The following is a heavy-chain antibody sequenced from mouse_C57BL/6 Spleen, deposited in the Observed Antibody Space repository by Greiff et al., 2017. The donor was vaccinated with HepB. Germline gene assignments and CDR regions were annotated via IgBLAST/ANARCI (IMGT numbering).Heavy chain of an antibody. D-gene: IGHD3-2*02. CDR3: AREKRDSSGYLDY. Sequence: EVKLVESGGGLVKPGGSLKLSCAASGFTFSSYAMSWVRQTPEKRLEWVATISDGGSYTYYPDNVKGRFTISRDNAKNNLYLQMSHLKSEDTAMYYCAREKRDSSGYLDYWGQGTSVTVSS. J-gene: IGHJ4*01. CDR2: ISDGGSYT. V-gene: IGHV5-4*01. CDR1: GFTFSSYA.